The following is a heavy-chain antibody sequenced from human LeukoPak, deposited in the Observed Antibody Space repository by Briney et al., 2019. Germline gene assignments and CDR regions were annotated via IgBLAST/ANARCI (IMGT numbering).Heavy chain of an antibody. D-gene: IGHD2-21*02. CDR1: GFTFSSYA. J-gene: IGHJ4*02. CDR2: IRGSGGST. V-gene: IGHV3-23*01. Sequence: GGSLRLPCAASGFTFSSYAMSWVGQAPGKGLEWVSAIRGSGGSTYYADSVKGRFTISRDNSKNTLYLQMNSLRAEDTAVYYCAKELHIVVVTAYFDYWGQGTLVTVSS. CDR3: AKELHIVVVTAYFDY.